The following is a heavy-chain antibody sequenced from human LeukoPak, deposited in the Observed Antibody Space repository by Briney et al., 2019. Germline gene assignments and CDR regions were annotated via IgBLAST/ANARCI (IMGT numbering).Heavy chain of an antibody. V-gene: IGHV3-30*02. CDR1: GFTFRSYG. D-gene: IGHD4-17*01. CDR3: VKDKRDDYDEYYFDY. J-gene: IGHJ4*02. CDR2: TRYDGSIT. Sequence: GGSLRLSCAASGFTFRSYGMHWVRQAPRKGLEWVAFTRYDGSITYYADSVKGRFSISRDNSKNTLHLQMNSLRAEDTAVYYCVKDKRDDYDEYYFDYWGQGTLVTVSS.